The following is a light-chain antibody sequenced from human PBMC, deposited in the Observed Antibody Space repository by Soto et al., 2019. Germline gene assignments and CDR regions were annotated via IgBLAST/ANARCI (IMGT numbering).Light chain of an antibody. V-gene: IGKV3-20*01. J-gene: IGKJ1*01. CDR1: QSVSRNY. CDR2: GAS. CDR3: QQYGSSPHT. Sequence: EIVLTQSPGTLSLSPGERATLSCRASQSVSRNYLAWYQQKPGPAPRLLIYGASSRATGIPDRFSGSGSGTDFTLTISRLEPEDFAVYYCQQYGSSPHTFGQGTKVEIK.